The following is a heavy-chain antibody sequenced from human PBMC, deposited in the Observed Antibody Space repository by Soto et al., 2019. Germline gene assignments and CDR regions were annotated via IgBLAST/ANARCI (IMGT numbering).Heavy chain of an antibody. J-gene: IGHJ4*02. CDR3: ARLGYCTGTSCYTFDS. CDR2: INPSDSYT. CDR1: GYSFTSYW. V-gene: IGHV5-10-1*01. D-gene: IGHD2-2*02. Sequence: RGESQKISCQGSGYSFTSYWIGWVRQRPGKGLEWMGSINPSDSYTTYSPSFQGHVTISTDKSFSTAYLQWSGLKASDTARYYCARLGYCTGTSCYTFDSWGQGTLVTVSS.